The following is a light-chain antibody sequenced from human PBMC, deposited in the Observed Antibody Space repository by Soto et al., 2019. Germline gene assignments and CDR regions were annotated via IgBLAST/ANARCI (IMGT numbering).Light chain of an antibody. CDR1: SSNIGAGYD. Sequence: QAVVTQPPSVSGAPWQRVTISCTGSSSNIGAGYDVHWYQQLPGTAPKLLIYGNSNRPSGVPDRFSGSKSGTSASLAITGLQAEDEADYYCQSYDSSLSEYVFGTGTKLTVL. J-gene: IGLJ1*01. CDR3: QSYDSSLSEYV. V-gene: IGLV1-40*01. CDR2: GNS.